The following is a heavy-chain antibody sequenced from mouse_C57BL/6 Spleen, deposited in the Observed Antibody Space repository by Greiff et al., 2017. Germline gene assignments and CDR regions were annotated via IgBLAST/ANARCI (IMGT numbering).Heavy chain of an antibody. J-gene: IGHJ2*01. Sequence: VQLQQSGAELVRPGASVKLSCTASGFNIKDDYMHWVKQRPEQGLEWIGWIDPENGDTEYASKFQGKATITADTSSNTAYLQLSSLTSEDTAVYYCTTYIYSNDYWGQGTTLTVSS. V-gene: IGHV14-4*01. D-gene: IGHD2-5*01. CDR1: GFNIKDDY. CDR2: IDPENGDT. CDR3: TTYIYSNDY.